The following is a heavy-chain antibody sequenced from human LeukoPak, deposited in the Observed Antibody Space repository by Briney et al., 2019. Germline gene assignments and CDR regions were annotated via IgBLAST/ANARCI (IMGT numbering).Heavy chain of an antibody. CDR2: INTDGSTT. D-gene: IGHD6-19*01. V-gene: IGHV3-74*01. CDR1: GFTFSNSW. J-gene: IGHJ4*02. Sequence: QPGGSLRLSCAASGFTFSNSWMHWVRQAPGKGLVWLSLINTDGSTTIYADSVKGRFTISRDNAKNTLYLQMNSLRPEDTAVYYCARREGSGWYYFDYWGQGTLVTVSS. CDR3: ARREGSGWYYFDY.